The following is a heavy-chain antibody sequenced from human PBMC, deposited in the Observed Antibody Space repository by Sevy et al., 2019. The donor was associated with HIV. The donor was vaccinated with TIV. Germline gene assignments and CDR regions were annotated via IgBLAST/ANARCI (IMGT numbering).Heavy chain of an antibody. CDR3: ARGGGYSSGWWTFDY. Sequence: SVKVSCKASGYFFTGYYLHWVRQTPGQGLEWMGRINPNSGGTNYAQNFQGRVTMTRDTSISTAYMELSRLRSDDTAVYYCARGGGYSSGWWTFDYWGQGTLVTVSS. V-gene: IGHV1-2*06. D-gene: IGHD6-19*01. J-gene: IGHJ4*02. CDR1: GYFFTGYY. CDR2: INPNSGGT.